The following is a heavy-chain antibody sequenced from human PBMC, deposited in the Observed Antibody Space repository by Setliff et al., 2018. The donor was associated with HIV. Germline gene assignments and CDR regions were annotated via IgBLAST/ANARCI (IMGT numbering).Heavy chain of an antibody. CDR1: GFAFSSSE. J-gene: IGHJ6*03. Sequence: GGSLRLSCAASGFAFSSSEMNWVRQAPGKGLEWVSYISGSGGSTYYADSVKGRFTISRDNSKNTLYLQMNSLRAEDTAVYYCAGVWEGWFHYYYYYYMDVWGKGTTVTVS. D-gene: IGHD6-19*01. V-gene: IGHV3-48*03. CDR2: ISGSGGST. CDR3: AGVWEGWFHYYYYYYMDV.